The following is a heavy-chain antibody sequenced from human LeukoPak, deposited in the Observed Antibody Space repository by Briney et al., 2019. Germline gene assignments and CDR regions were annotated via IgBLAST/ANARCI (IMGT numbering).Heavy chain of an antibody. CDR1: GXTFSNFA. CDR2: ISGSGGST. J-gene: IGHJ4*02. Sequence: GGSLRLSCAASGXTFSNFAMNWVRQAPGKGLEWVSTISGSGGSTYYADSVKGRFTISRDNSKNTLYLQMNSLRAEDTAVYYCAKMVHTEQWLVPFDYWGQGTLVTVSS. D-gene: IGHD6-19*01. CDR3: AKMVHTEQWLVPFDY. V-gene: IGHV3-23*01.